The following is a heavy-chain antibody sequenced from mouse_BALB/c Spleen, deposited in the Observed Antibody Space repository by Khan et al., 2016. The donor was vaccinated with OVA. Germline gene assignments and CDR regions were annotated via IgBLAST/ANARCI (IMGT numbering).Heavy chain of an antibody. Sequence: VQLKESGPELMKPGASVKISCKASGYSFTSYYIHWMMQSHGRSLEWIGYIDPFSGASTYNQKFKGKATLTVDKSSSTAYIHLRNLTSEDSADYYCTRHGYVAWFTYWGQGTLVTVSA. CDR2: IDPFSGAS. D-gene: IGHD2-2*01. J-gene: IGHJ3*01. CDR1: GYSFTSYY. V-gene: IGHV1-31*01. CDR3: TRHGYVAWFTY.